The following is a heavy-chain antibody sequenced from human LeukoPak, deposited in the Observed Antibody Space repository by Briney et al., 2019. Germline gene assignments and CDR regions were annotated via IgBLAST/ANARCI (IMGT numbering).Heavy chain of an antibody. CDR2: IRTDGSTT. V-gene: IGHV3-74*01. CDR1: GFTFSTYW. D-gene: IGHD2-15*01. Sequence: GGSLRLSCAASGFTFSTYWMHWVRQAPGKGLVWVSHIRTDGSTTTYADSVKGRFTISRDNAKNTLYLQMNSLRAEDTAVYYCARDRIGKYSIDYWCQGTLVTVSS. J-gene: IGHJ4*02. CDR3: ARDRIGKYSIDY.